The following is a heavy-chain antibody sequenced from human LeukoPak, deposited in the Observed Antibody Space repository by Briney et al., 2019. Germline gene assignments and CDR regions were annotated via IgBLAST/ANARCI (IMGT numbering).Heavy chain of an antibody. CDR1: GYSFSNYW. J-gene: IGHJ4*02. V-gene: IGHV5-51*01. Sequence: GESLKISCKVSGYSFSNYWIGWVRKLLGKGLEWMAIIYPADSDVRYGPSFEGHVTISADNSINTAYLQWSSLKASDTAMYYCATPVIGSNDYWGQGTLVIVSS. CDR3: ATPVIGSNDY. CDR2: IYPADSDV. D-gene: IGHD2-2*03.